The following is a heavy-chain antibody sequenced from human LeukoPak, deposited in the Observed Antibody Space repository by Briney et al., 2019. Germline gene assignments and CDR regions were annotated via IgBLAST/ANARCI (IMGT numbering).Heavy chain of an antibody. V-gene: IGHV4-39*01. Sequence: SETLSLTCTVSGGSISSSSYYWGWIRQPPGKGLEWIGSIYYSGSTYYNPSLKSRVTISVDTSKNQFSLKLSSVTAADTAVYYCARPGYDSGYYYFDYWGQGTLVTVSS. CDR2: IYYSGST. CDR1: GGSISSSSYY. J-gene: IGHJ4*02. CDR3: ARPGYDSGYYYFDY. D-gene: IGHD5-12*01.